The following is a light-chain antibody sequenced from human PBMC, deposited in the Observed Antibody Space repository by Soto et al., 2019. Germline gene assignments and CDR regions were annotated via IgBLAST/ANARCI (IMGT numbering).Light chain of an antibody. V-gene: IGKV1-27*01. J-gene: IGKJ3*01. CDR3: QKCKSAQYT. CDR1: QGIYNY. CDR2: AAS. Sequence: DTHMTQSPSCLSASVGDRFTITCRASQGIYNYLAWYQQKPGKVAKILIYAASSLVSGVPSRFSGSGSGTDFTLTIRSPQPEDVATYYCQKCKSAQYTFCTGTTVDIK.